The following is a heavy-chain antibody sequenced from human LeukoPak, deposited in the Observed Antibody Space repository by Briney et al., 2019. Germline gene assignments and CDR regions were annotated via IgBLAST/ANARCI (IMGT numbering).Heavy chain of an antibody. Sequence: GGSLRLSCAASGFTVSSNYMSWVRQAPGKGLEWVSVIYSGGSTYYADSVKGRFTISSDNSKNTLYLHMNSLRAEDTAVYYCAMGSWYYYTAFDIWGQGTMVTVSS. CDR2: IYSGGST. V-gene: IGHV3-53*01. D-gene: IGHD6-13*01. J-gene: IGHJ3*02. CDR1: GFTVSSNY. CDR3: AMGSWYYYTAFDI.